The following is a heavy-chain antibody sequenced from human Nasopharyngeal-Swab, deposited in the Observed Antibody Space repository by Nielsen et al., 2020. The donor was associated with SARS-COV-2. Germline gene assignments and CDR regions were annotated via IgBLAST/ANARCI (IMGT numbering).Heavy chain of an antibody. CDR2: VYYSGST. CDR3: ARGFDY. V-gene: IGHV4-61*01. J-gene: IGHJ4*02. Sequence: SETLSLTCTVSGGSVSTVRNYWTWIRQPPGKGLEWIGYVYYSGSTKYNLSLKSRVAISVDTSKNQFSLKLSPVTAADTAVYYCARGFDYWGQGTLVTVSS. CDR1: GGSVSTVRNY.